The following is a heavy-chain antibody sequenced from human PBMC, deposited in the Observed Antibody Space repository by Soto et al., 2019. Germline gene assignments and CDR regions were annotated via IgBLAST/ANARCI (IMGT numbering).Heavy chain of an antibody. CDR1: NLSISSGYY. CDR2: IYHSGIT. J-gene: IGHJ3*02. D-gene: IGHD2-21*02. CDR3: ARGSHIVVATDAFDI. Sequence: PSETLSLTCIVSNLSISSGYYWGWIRQPPGKGLEWIANIYHSGITYYNSSLKSRITISVDTSKNQFSLKMNSVTAADTAVYYCARGSHIVVATDAFDIWGQGTMVTVSS. V-gene: IGHV4-38-2*02.